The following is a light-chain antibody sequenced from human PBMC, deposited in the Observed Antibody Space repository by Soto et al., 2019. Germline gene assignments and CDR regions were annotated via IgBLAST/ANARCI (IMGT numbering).Light chain of an antibody. CDR1: QSVSNN. CDR2: GAS. J-gene: IGKJ5*01. Sequence: EIVMTQSPASLSLSPGEGATLSCRASQSVSNNLAWYQQKPGQAPRLLIYGASSRATGIPDRFSGSGYGTDFNLTISRLEPEDFAVYYCQHYVSPPITFGQGTRLEIK. CDR3: QHYVSPPIT. V-gene: IGKV3-20*01.